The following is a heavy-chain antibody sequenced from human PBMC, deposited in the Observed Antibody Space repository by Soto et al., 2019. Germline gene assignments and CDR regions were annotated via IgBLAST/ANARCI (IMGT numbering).Heavy chain of an antibody. CDR2: MNPNSGNT. Sequence: ASVKVSCKASGYTFTSYDINWVRQATGQGLEWMGWMNPNSGNTGYAQKFQGRVTMTRNTSISTAYMELSSLRSEDTAVYYCARLITIFGVVKTYYFDYWGQGTLVTVSS. CDR1: GYTFTSYD. V-gene: IGHV1-8*01. D-gene: IGHD3-3*01. J-gene: IGHJ4*02. CDR3: ARLITIFGVVKTYYFDY.